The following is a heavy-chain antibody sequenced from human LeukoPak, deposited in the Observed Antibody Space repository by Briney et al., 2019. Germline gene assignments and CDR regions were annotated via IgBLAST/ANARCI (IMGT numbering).Heavy chain of an antibody. CDR3: ASRASAWEPYYMDV. D-gene: IGHD1-26*01. Sequence: GGSLRLSCAASGFTFSTYGMHWVRQAPGKGLEWVAFIQYDGSNKYYADSVKGRFTISRDNSKNALYLQMNSLRAEDTAVYYCASRASAWEPYYMDVWGKGTTVTVSS. J-gene: IGHJ6*03. V-gene: IGHV3-30*02. CDR2: IQYDGSNK. CDR1: GFTFSTYG.